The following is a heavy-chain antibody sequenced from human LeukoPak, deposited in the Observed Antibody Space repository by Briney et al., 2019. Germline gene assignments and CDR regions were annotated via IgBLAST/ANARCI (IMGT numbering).Heavy chain of an antibody. CDR2: IKSDGSST. V-gene: IGHV3-74*01. J-gene: IGHJ4*02. D-gene: IGHD4-23*01. Sequence: GGSLRLSCAASGFAFSSYWMHWVRQAPGKGLVWVSRIKSDGSSTDYADSVKGRFTISRDNAKNTLYLQMNSLRSDDTAVYYCARDPLVTPLDYWGQGTLVTVSS. CDR1: GFAFSSYW. CDR3: ARDPLVTPLDY.